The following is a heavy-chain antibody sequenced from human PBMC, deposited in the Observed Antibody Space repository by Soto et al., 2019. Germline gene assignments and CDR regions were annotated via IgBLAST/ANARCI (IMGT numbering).Heavy chain of an antibody. CDR2: IYYSGST. D-gene: IGHD6-19*01. J-gene: IGHJ4*02. Sequence: PSETLSLTCTVSGGSISSGGYYWSWIRQHPGKGLEWIGYIYYSGSTYYNPSLKSRVTISVDTSKNQFSLKLSSVTAADTAVYYCARVLIGDPLYSSGWYFDYWGQGTLVTVSS. CDR1: GGSISSGGYY. CDR3: ARVLIGDPLYSSGWYFDY. V-gene: IGHV4-31*03.